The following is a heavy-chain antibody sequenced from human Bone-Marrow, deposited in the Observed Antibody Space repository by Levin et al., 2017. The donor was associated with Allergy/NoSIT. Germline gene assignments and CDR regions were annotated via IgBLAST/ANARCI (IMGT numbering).Heavy chain of an antibody. D-gene: IGHD3-10*01. CDR3: ARAPTMVQGVQYYYYYYYMDV. CDR2: INAGNGNT. CDR1: GYTFTSYA. J-gene: IGHJ6*03. Sequence: PWASVKVSCKASGYTFTSYAMHWVRQAPGQRLEWMGWINAGNGNTKYSQKFQGRVTITRDTSASTAYMELSSLRSEDTAVYYCARAPTMVQGVQYYYYYYYMDVWGKGTTVTVSS. V-gene: IGHV1-3*01.